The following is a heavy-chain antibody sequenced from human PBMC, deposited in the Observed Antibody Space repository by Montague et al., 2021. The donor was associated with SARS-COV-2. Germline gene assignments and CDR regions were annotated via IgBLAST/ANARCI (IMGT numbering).Heavy chain of an antibody. CDR1: GFTFSTFW. J-gene: IGHJ4*02. V-gene: IGHV3-7*05. Sequence: SLSLSLSASGFTFSTFWMTWVRQVPGKGLEWVANIKQDGSEKYYVDSVKGQFTISRDNAKNSLYLQLDSLRAEDTAVYYCARGYDSSGYQYWGQGTLVTVSS. D-gene: IGHD3-22*01. CDR2: IKQDGSEK. CDR3: ARGYDSSGYQY.